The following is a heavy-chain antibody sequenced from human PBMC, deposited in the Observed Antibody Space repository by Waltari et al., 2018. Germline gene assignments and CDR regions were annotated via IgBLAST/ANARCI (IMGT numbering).Heavy chain of an antibody. Sequence: EVQFVQSGAELKKPGESLKISCRASGYNFPNYLIGWVRQMPGKGLEWLGTVNPGDSYVRYSPSLQGHITISADKAVSTAYLQLNNLRASDSAIYYCASPDYWGQGTLVTVSS. J-gene: IGHJ4*02. V-gene: IGHV5-51*01. CDR1: GYNFPNYL. CDR2: VNPGDSYV. CDR3: ASPDY.